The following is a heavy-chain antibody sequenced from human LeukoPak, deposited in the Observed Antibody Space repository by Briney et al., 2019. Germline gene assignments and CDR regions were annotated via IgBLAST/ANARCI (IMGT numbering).Heavy chain of an antibody. CDR2: IIPIFGTA. CDR3: ARSRHYYDSSGYPPELGY. CDR1: GGTFSGYA. J-gene: IGHJ4*02. Sequence: SVKVSCKASGGTFSGYAISCVRQAPGQGLEWMGGIIPIFGTANYAQKFQGRVTITADESTSTAYMELSSLRSEDTAVYYCARSRHYYDSSGYPPELGYWGQGTLVTVSS. V-gene: IGHV1-69*13. D-gene: IGHD3-22*01.